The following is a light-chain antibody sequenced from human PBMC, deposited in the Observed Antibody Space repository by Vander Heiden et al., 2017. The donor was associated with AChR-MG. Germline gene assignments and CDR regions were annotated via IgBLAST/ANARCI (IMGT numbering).Light chain of an antibody. CDR2: GAS. V-gene: IGKV3-20*01. J-gene: IGKJ2*01. CDR1: QSVSSNY. CDR3: QQYGSSPPHT. Sequence: EIVLTQSPVTLSLSPGERATLSCRASQSVSSNYLAWYQQKPGQAPRLLIFGASSRATGIPDRFSGSGSGTDFTLTISRLEPQDFALYYCQQYGSSPPHTFGQGTKLEIK.